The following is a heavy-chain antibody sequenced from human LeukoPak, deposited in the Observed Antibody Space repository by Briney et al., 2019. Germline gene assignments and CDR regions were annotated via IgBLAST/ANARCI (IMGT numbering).Heavy chain of an antibody. J-gene: IGHJ4*02. D-gene: IGHD6-6*01. Sequence: ASVKVSCKASGYTFTGYYMHWVRQAPGQGLEWMGWINPNSGGTNYAQKFQGRVTMTRDTSISTAYMELSRLRSDDTAVYYCARTNRELVTGFDYWGQGALVTVSS. CDR3: ARTNRELVTGFDY. V-gene: IGHV1-2*02. CDR2: INPNSGGT. CDR1: GYTFTGYY.